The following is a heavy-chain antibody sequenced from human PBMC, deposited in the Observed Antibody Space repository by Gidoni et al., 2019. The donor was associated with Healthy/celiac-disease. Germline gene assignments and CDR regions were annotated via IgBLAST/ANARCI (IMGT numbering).Heavy chain of an antibody. V-gene: IGHV3-9*01. CDR2: ISWNSGSI. CDR3: AKDSGYGGDAFDI. CDR1: GFTFDDYA. J-gene: IGHJ3*02. Sequence: EVQLVESGGGLVQPGRSLRLSCAASGFTFDDYAMHWVRQAPGKGLEWVSGISWNSGSIGYADSVKGRFTISRDNAKNSLYLQMNSLRAEDTALYYCAKDSGYGGDAFDIWGQGTMVTVSS. D-gene: IGHD5-12*01.